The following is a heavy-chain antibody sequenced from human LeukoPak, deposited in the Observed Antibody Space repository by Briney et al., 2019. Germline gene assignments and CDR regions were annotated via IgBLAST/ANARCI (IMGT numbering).Heavy chain of an antibody. Sequence: PGGSLRLSCAASGFAFHRYTINWVRQAPGKGLEWVAFIRYDGSNKYYADSVKGRFAISRDNSKNTLYLQMNSLRAEDTAVYYCAKDSQRGDYWGQGTLVTVSS. D-gene: IGHD6-25*01. V-gene: IGHV3-30*02. CDR3: AKDSQRGDY. CDR2: IRYDGSNK. J-gene: IGHJ4*02. CDR1: GFAFHRYT.